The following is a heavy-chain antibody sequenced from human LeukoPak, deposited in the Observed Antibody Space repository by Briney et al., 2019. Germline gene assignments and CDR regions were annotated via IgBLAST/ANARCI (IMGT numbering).Heavy chain of an antibody. CDR2: ISNSGST. V-gene: IGHV4-59*01. Sequence: PSETLFLTCTVSGGSISSYYWSWIRQPPGKGLEWIGSISNSGSTNYKSSLKSRVTISVDTSKNQFSLKLSSVTAADTAVYYCARGGSWYVFDIWVQGTMVTVSS. D-gene: IGHD6-13*01. CDR1: GGSISSYY. J-gene: IGHJ3*02. CDR3: ARGGSWYVFDI.